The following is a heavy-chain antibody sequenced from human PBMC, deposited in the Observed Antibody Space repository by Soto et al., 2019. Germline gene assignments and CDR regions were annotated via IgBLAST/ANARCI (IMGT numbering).Heavy chain of an antibody. CDR1: GYTFTSYA. J-gene: IGHJ4*02. D-gene: IGHD1-1*01. V-gene: IGHV1-3*01. Sequence: QFQLVQSGAEVKKPGASVKVSCKASGYTFTSYAMHWVSQAPGQSLEWMGLINAGNGNTEYSQKFQGRVTITRDTAASTAYMELSSLRSEDPAVYYCARDPWNIDYWGQGILVTVSS. CDR2: INAGNGNT. CDR3: ARDPWNIDY.